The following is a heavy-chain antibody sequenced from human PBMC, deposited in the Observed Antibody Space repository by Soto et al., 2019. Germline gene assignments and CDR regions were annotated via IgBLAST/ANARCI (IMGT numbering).Heavy chain of an antibody. CDR2: ISYDGSNK. Sequence: PGGSLRLSCAASGFTFSSYGMHWVRQAPGKGLEWVAVISYDGSNKYYADSVKGRFTISRDNSKNTLYLQMNSLRAEDTAVYYSAKDNYYDSSGPHDYWGQGTLVTVSS. D-gene: IGHD3-22*01. J-gene: IGHJ4*02. CDR3: AKDNYYDSSGPHDY. CDR1: GFTFSSYG. V-gene: IGHV3-30*18.